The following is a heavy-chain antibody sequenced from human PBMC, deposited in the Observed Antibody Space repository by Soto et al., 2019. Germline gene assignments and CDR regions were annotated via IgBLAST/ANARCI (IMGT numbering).Heavy chain of an antibody. CDR1: GFSLNTRGVG. CDR3: AHNNYYAWGSIY. J-gene: IGHJ4*02. V-gene: IGHV2-5*02. Sequence: QITLKESGPTLVKPTQTLTLTCAFSGFSLNTRGVGVGWIRQPPGKALQWLALVYWDNDKRYSPSLKSRPTIXKXXPKNHVVLMTTDMDPVDTATYYCAHNNYYAWGSIYWGQGTLVTVSS. CDR2: VYWDNDK. D-gene: IGHD3-10*01.